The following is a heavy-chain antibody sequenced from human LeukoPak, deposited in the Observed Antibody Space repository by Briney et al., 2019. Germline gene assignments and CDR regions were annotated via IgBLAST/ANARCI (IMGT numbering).Heavy chain of an antibody. CDR1: GFTFSSYD. CDR2: ISSSGSTI. V-gene: IGHV3-48*03. D-gene: IGHD3-22*01. CDR3: ARWLPDYYDSSGYYPSKIFDY. J-gene: IGHJ4*02. Sequence: GGSLRLSCAASGFTFSSYDMNWVRQAPGKGLEWVSYISSSGSTIFYADSVKGRFTISRDNAKNSLNLHMNSLRAEDTAVYYCARWLPDYYDSSGYYPSKIFDYWGQGTLVTVSS.